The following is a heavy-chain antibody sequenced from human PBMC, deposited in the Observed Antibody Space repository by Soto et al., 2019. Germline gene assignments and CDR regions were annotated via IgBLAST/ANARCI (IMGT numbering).Heavy chain of an antibody. D-gene: IGHD3-16*01. Sequence: KASETLSLTCTVSGGSIGHYYWSWIRRPPGRGLQWIGYVYHTGTTTYSPSLKSRVTISVDTSKNQVSLRLNSVTAADTAVYYCARDGGPDKLFSYGMDVWGQGTAVTVSS. CDR1: GGSIGHYY. V-gene: IGHV4-59*01. CDR2: VYHTGTT. CDR3: ARDGGPDKLFSYGMDV. J-gene: IGHJ6*02.